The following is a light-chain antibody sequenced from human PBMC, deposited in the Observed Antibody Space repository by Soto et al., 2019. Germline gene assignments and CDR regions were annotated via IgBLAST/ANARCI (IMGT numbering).Light chain of an antibody. J-gene: IGKJ2*01. CDR3: PQYGSSPYT. CDR1: QSVSSSY. V-gene: IGKV3-20*01. CDR2: GAS. Sequence: EIVLTQSPGTLSLSPGERATLSCRASQSVSSSYLAWYQQKPGQAPRLLIYGASSRATGITDRFSGSGSATDFTLTVSSLEPEDFAVYDCPQYGSSPYTFGQGTKMEIK.